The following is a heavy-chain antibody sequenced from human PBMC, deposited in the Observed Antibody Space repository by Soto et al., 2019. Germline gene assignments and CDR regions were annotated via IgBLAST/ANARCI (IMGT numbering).Heavy chain of an antibody. J-gene: IGHJ4*02. D-gene: IGHD4-4*01. Sequence: QVQLQQWGAGLLKPSETLSLTCAVYGGSFSGYYWSWIRQPPGKGLEWIGEINHSGSTNYNPSLKSRVTISVDTSKNQFSLKLSSVTAADTAVYYCAREEMATVYNYFDYWGQGTLVTVSS. CDR2: INHSGST. V-gene: IGHV4-34*01. CDR3: AREEMATVYNYFDY. CDR1: GGSFSGYY.